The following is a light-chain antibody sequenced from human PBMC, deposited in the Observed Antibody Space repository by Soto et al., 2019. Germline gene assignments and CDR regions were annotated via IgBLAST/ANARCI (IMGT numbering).Light chain of an antibody. J-gene: IGLJ3*02. V-gene: IGLV3-10*01. Sequence: SYELTQSPSVSVSPGQTARITCSGDALPTKYVYWYQQKSGQAPVLVIYEDDKRPSGSPERISGSSSGTLATLTISSAHVDEEADYYCYSTDRSDSPSVFGGGTKLTVL. CDR3: YSTDRSDSPSV. CDR1: ALPTKY. CDR2: EDD.